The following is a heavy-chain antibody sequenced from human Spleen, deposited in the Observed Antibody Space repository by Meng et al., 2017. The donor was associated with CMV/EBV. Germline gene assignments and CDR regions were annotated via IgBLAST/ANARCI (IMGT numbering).Heavy chain of an antibody. D-gene: IGHD3-22*01. V-gene: IGHV5-51*01. Sequence: GRSLRLSCKGSGYNFSNWWIGWVRQIPGEGLEWMGIIYPDDSDTKYSPSFQGRVTVSADKSINTAYLHWSSLKASDTAMYYCARMIMMGYYYFGMDVWGQGTTVTVSS. J-gene: IGHJ6*02. CDR3: ARMIMMGYYYFGMDV. CDR2: IYPDDSDT. CDR1: GYNFSNWW.